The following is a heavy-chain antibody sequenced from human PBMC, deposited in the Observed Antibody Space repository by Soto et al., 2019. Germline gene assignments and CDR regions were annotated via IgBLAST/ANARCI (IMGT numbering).Heavy chain of an antibody. Sequence: GGSLRLSCAASGFTFSSYAMSWVHQAPGKGLEWVSAISGSGGSTYYADSVKGRFTISRDNSKNTLYLQMNSLRAEDTAVYYCAKGPRPPYYDFSFDYYYMDVWGKGTTVTVSS. CDR1: GFTFSSYA. CDR3: AKGPRPPYYDFSFDYYYMDV. V-gene: IGHV3-23*01. J-gene: IGHJ6*03. CDR2: ISGSGGST. D-gene: IGHD3-3*01.